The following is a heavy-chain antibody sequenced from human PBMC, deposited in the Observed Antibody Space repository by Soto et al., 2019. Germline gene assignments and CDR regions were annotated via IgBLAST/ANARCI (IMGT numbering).Heavy chain of an antibody. J-gene: IGHJ6*02. D-gene: IGHD4-4*01. Sequence: GSLRLSCAASGFTFSSYSMNWVRQAPGKGLEWVSSISSSSSYIYYADSVKGRFTISRDNAKNSLYLQMNSLRAEDTAVYYCARDRGGTVTTSSDYYYYGMDVWGQGTTVTVSS. CDR3: ARDRGGTVTTSSDYYYYGMDV. CDR1: GFTFSSYS. V-gene: IGHV3-21*01. CDR2: ISSSSSYI.